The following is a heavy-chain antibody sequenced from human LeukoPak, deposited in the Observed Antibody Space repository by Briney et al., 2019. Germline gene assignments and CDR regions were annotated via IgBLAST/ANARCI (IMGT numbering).Heavy chain of an antibody. CDR2: IYETGST. Sequence: SETLSLTCSVSGGSLSSSSYYWGWIRQPPGRGLEWIGNIYETGSTNYNPSLKSRVTISVETSKNQFSLKLSSVTAADTAVYYCARVTGYMIEDYFDYWGQGTLVTVSS. D-gene: IGHD3-22*01. CDR1: GGSLSSSSYY. J-gene: IGHJ4*02. CDR3: ARVTGYMIEDYFDY. V-gene: IGHV4-39*07.